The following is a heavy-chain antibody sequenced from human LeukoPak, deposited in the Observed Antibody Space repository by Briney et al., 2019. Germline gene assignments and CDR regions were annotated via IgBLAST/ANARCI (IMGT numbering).Heavy chain of an antibody. D-gene: IGHD2-2*01. J-gene: IGHJ4*02. CDR2: INHSGST. Sequence: PSETLSLTCAVYGGSFSGYYWSWIRQPPGKGLEWIGEINHSGSTNYNPSLKSRVTISVDTSKNQFSLKLSSVTAADTAVYYCARERTSKYLRAFFDYWGQGTLVTVSS. V-gene: IGHV4-34*01. CDR3: ARERTSKYLRAFFDY. CDR1: GGSFSGYY.